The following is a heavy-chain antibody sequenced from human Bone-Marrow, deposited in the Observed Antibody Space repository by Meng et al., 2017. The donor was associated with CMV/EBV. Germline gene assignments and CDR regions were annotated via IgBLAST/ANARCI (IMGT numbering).Heavy chain of an antibody. J-gene: IGHJ5*02. CDR3: ARGLLGFDP. CDR2: INHSGST. Sequence: GSLRLSCAVYGGSFSGYYWSWIRQPPGKGLEWIGEINHSGSTNYNPSLKSRVTISVDTSKNQFSLKLSSVTAADTAVYYCARGLLGFDPWGEGTLVTVS. V-gene: IGHV4-34*01. CDR1: GGSFSGYY.